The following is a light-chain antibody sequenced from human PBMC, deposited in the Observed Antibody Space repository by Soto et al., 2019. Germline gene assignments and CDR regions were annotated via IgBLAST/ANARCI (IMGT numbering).Light chain of an antibody. Sequence: DFVMTQSPDSLAVSLGERATINCKSSRSVLYSSNNNNYLSWYQQIPGQPPKLLIYWASTRESGVPDRFTGNGSGTDSTLTISSLQAEDVAVYYCHQHINAPWTFGQGTKVEIK. CDR3: HQHINAPWT. V-gene: IGKV4-1*01. CDR1: RSVLYSSNNNNY. J-gene: IGKJ1*01. CDR2: WAS.